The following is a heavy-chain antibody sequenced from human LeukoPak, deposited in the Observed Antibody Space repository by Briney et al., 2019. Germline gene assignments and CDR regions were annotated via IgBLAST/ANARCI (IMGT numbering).Heavy chain of an antibody. V-gene: IGHV3-48*01. CDR2: ISTSSKII. CDR3: AKDENYYDISGLVDY. Sequence: PGGSLRLSCAASGFTFNSYSMNWVRQTPRKGLEWVSYISTSSKIIYYADSVKGRFTISRDSSKNTLYLQMNSLRAEDAAVYYCAKDENYYDISGLVDYWGQGTLVTVSS. CDR1: GFTFNSYS. D-gene: IGHD3-22*01. J-gene: IGHJ4*02.